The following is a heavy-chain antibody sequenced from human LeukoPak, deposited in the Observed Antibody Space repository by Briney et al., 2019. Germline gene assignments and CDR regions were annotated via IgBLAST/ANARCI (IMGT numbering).Heavy chain of an antibody. J-gene: IGHJ4*02. CDR1: GLTFSSYA. V-gene: IGHV3-30*04. CDR3: TRRPYSSSWYYFDY. CDR2: ISYDGRNK. Sequence: GGSLRLSCPVSGLTFSSYAMQWVRQAPGKGLEWVAVISYDGRNKYYADSVKGRFTSSRENSTNTLYLQMDSLRAEDTAVYYCTRRPYSSSWYYFDYWGQGTLVTVSS. D-gene: IGHD6-13*01.